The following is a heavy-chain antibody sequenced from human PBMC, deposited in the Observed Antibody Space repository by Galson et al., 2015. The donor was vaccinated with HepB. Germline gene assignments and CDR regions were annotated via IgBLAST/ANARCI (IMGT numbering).Heavy chain of an antibody. J-gene: IGHJ6*02. CDR2: ISSSGSTI. Sequence: FLRLSCPASGFTFSIHVMNCVRQAPGKGLEWVSYISSSGSTIYYADSVKGRFTISRDNAKNSLYLQMNSLRAEDTAVYYCARDREQWLGDYYYGMDVWGQGTTVTVSS. D-gene: IGHD6-19*01. V-gene: IGHV3-48*03. CDR1: GFTFSIHV. CDR3: ARDREQWLGDYYYGMDV.